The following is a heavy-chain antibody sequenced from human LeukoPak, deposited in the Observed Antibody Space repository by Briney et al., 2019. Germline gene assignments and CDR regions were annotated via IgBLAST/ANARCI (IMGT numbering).Heavy chain of an antibody. CDR3: AALVVVTPGGDC. J-gene: IGHJ4*02. Sequence: PSETLSLTCAVYGGSFSGYYWSWIRQPPGKGLEWIGEINHSGSTNYNPSLKSRVTISVDTSKIQFSLKLSSVTAADTAVYYCAALVVVTPGGDCWGQGTLVTVSS. CDR1: GGSFSGYY. D-gene: IGHD2-21*02. V-gene: IGHV4-34*01. CDR2: INHSGST.